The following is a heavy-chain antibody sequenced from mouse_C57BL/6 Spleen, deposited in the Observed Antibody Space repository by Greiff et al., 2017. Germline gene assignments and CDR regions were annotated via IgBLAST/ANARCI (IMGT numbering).Heavy chain of an antibody. CDR2: IYPGDGDT. D-gene: IGHD4-1*01. CDR3: ARNQLTGTGWDFGV. CDR1: GYAFSSSW. V-gene: IGHV1-82*01. Sequence: VQLQQSGPELVKPGASVKISCKASGYAFSSSWMNWVKQRPGKGLEWIGRIYPGDGDTNYNGKFKGKATLTADKSSSTAYMQLSSLTSEDSAVYFCARNQLTGTGWDFGVWGTGTTVTVSS. J-gene: IGHJ1*03.